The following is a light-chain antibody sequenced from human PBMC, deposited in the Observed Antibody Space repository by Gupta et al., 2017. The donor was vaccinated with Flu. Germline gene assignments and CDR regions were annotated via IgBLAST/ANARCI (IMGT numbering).Light chain of an antibody. J-gene: IGLJ1*01. V-gene: IGLV3-25*02. CDR2: KDS. CDR3: QSADSSGTYV. CDR1: ALPKQY. Sequence: SYELTQPPSVSVSPGQTARLTCSGDALPKQYAYWYQQKPGQAPVLVIYKDSERPSGIPERFSGSSSGTTVTLTISGVQAEDEADYYCQSADSSGTYVFGTGTKATVL.